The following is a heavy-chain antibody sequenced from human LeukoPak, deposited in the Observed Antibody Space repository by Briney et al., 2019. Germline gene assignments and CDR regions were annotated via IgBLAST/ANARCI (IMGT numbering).Heavy chain of an antibody. CDR3: ARDLGYSSGPNY. V-gene: IGHV3-11*06. D-gene: IGHD6-19*01. CDR2: ISGGSSFT. CDR1: GFTFSDYN. J-gene: IGHJ4*02. Sequence: GGSLRLSCAASGFTFSDYNMRRIRQAPGKGLEWVSYISGGSSFTYYVDSVKGRFTISRDNAKNSLYLQMNSLRAEDTAVYYCARDLGYSSGPNYWGQGTRVTVSS.